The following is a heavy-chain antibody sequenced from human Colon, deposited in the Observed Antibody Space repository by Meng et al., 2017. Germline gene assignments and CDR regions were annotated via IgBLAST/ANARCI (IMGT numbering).Heavy chain of an antibody. D-gene: IGHD3-22*01. CDR3: ARDRIGLLDY. J-gene: IGHJ4*02. CDR1: GGSISSYY. V-gene: IGHV4-59*01. Sequence: GSLRLSCTVSGGSISSYYWSWIRQPPGKGLEWIGYIYYSGSTNYNPSLKSRVTISVDTSKNQFSLKLSSVTAADTAVYYCARDRIGLLDYWGQGTLVNVSS. CDR2: IYYSGST.